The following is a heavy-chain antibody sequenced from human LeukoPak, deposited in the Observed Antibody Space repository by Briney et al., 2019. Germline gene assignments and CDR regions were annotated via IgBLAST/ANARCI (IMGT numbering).Heavy chain of an antibody. J-gene: IGHJ6*03. V-gene: IGHV4-34*01. Sequence: SETLSLTCAVYGGSFSGYYWSWIRQPPGKGLEWVGEINHSGSTNYNPSLKSPVTISVDTSKDQFSLKLSSVTAADTAVYYCARTTEAHSWRTRYYDYYMDVWGKGTTVTVSS. CDR1: GGSFSGYY. D-gene: IGHD6-13*01. CDR2: INHSGST. CDR3: ARTTEAHSWRTRYYDYYMDV.